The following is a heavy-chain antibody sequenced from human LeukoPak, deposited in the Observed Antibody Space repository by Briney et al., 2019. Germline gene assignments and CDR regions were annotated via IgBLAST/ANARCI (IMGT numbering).Heavy chain of an antibody. J-gene: IGHJ3*02. V-gene: IGHV4-39*07. CDR1: GGSISSSSYY. CDR2: IYYSGST. Sequence: PSETLSLTCTVSGGSISSSSYYWGWIRQPPGKGLEWIGSIYYSGSTYYNPSLKSRVTISVDTSKNQFSLKLSSVTAADTAVYYCAREVLLLDAFDIWGQGTMVTVSS. CDR3: AREVLLLDAFDI. D-gene: IGHD3-10*01.